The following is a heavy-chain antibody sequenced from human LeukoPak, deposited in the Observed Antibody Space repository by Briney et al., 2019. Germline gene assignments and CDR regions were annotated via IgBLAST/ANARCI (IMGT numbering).Heavy chain of an antibody. CDR1: GGTFSSYA. CDR3: AREMKSPYYYDSSGKYYFDY. CDR2: IVPIFGTA. V-gene: IGHV1-69*05. J-gene: IGHJ4*02. D-gene: IGHD3-22*01. Sequence: ASVKVSCKASGGTFSSYAISWVRQAPGQGLEWMGRIVPIFGTANYAQKFQGRVTITTDESTSTAYMELSSLRSEDTAVYYCAREMKSPYYYDSSGKYYFDYWGQGTLVTVSS.